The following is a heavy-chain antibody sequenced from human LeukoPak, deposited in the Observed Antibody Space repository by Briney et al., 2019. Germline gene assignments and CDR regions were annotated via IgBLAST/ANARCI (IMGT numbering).Heavy chain of an antibody. D-gene: IGHD3-22*01. V-gene: IGHV6-1*01. CDR1: GDSVSSNSAA. Sequence: SQTLSLTCAISGDSVSSNSAAWSWIRQSPSRGLEWLGRTYYRSRWYYDYAVSVKSRITINPDTSKNQFSLQLNSVTPEDTAVYYCARTPQYNYDTSDYYSEYFQHWGQGTLVTVSS. CDR3: ARTPQYNYDTSDYYSEYFQH. CDR2: TYYRSRWYY. J-gene: IGHJ1*01.